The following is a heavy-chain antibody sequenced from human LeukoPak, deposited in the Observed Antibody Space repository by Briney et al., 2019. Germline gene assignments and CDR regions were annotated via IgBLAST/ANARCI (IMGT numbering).Heavy chain of an antibody. V-gene: IGHV3-30*18. J-gene: IGHJ4*02. CDR1: GFTFRSYA. CDR2: ISSDGSDK. Sequence: GGSLRLSCAASGFTFRSYAMHWVRQAPGKGLEWVAVISSDGSDKFYADSVKGRFTISRDNSKNTLYLQMNSLRAEDTAVYYCAKDPYSSSSGYFDYWGQGTLVTVSP. D-gene: IGHD6-6*01. CDR3: AKDPYSSSSGYFDY.